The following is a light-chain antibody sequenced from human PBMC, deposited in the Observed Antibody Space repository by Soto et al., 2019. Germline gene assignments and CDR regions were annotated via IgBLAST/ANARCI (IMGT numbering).Light chain of an antibody. J-gene: IGKJ1*01. Sequence: EIVWTQSPGTLSLSPWERATLSCRASQSVGSSLAWYQKKPGQAPRLLIHSASTRATGIPARFSGSGSGTEFTLTISGLQSEDFALYYCQQYQNLWTVGQGTKVDIK. CDR3: QQYQNLWT. CDR1: QSVGSS. CDR2: SAS. V-gene: IGKV3-15*01.